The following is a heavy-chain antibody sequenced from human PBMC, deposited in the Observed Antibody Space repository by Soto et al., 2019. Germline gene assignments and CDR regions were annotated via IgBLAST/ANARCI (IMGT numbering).Heavy chain of an antibody. CDR2: IYPGDSGM. CDR3: ARLYCSSSTCYRGFDR. Sequence: PGESLKISCKGSGYDFTSYWIGWVRQMPGRGLEWMGIIYPGDSGMKYSPSFQGQVTISAEKSISIAYLQWTSLKASDTAMYYCARLYCSSSTCYRGFDRWGQGTLVTVSS. V-gene: IGHV5-51*01. J-gene: IGHJ4*02. CDR1: GYDFTSYW. D-gene: IGHD2-2*01.